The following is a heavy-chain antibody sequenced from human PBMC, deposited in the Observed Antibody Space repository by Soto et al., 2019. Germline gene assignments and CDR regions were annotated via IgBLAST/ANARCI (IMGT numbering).Heavy chain of an antibody. CDR3: ARIHWAQSSLDY. J-gene: IGHJ4*02. D-gene: IGHD6-19*01. Sequence: TLSLTFAVSGGSIDSGAFFLSWLRQPPGKGLEWIGYVTHSGTAYSIPSLNGRLTLSLDSSQTQCSLKLTSVTAADAAFYYCARIHWAQSSLDYWGRGILVTVAS. CDR2: VTHSGTA. CDR1: GGSIDSGAFF. V-gene: IGHV4-30-2*01.